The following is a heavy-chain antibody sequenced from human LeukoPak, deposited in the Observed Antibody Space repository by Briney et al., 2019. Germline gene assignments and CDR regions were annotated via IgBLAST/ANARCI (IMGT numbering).Heavy chain of an antibody. Sequence: GESLKISCKGSGYIFTSYWIGWVRQMPGKGLEWVGIINPGDSDARYSPSFQGRVTISADKSISTAYLQWSSLKASDTAMYYCVRAWSFDYWGQGTLVTVSS. D-gene: IGHD2-15*01. J-gene: IGHJ4*02. CDR2: INPGDSDA. CDR3: VRAWSFDY. V-gene: IGHV5-51*01. CDR1: GYIFTSYW.